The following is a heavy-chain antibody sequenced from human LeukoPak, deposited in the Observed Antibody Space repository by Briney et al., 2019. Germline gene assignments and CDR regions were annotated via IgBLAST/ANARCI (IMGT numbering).Heavy chain of an antibody. CDR1: GFTFSSYA. V-gene: IGHV3-30*04. CDR3: AKGGYSNGWYYFDY. Sequence: GGSLRLSCAASGFTFSSYAINWVRQAPGKGLEWVAVISYDGTYKYYADSVKGRFTISRDNFKNTLYLQMNSLRPEDSAVYYCAKGGYSNGWYYFDYWGQGTLVTVSS. D-gene: IGHD6-19*01. J-gene: IGHJ4*02. CDR2: ISYDGTYK.